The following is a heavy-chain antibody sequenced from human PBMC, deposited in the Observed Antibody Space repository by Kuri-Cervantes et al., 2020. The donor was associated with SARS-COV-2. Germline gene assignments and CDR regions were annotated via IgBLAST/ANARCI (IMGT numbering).Heavy chain of an antibody. D-gene: IGHD1-26*01. CDR3: ARPSLNTGSYFPD. V-gene: IGHV3-7*03. CDR2: IDQDGYEK. J-gene: IGHJ4*02. Sequence: GGSLRLSCAASGFTVSSYWMGWVRQAPGKGLEWVANIDQDGYEKYFVDSVKGRFSISRDNAKNSLFLQMNSLRAEDTAIYFCARPSLNTGSYFPDWGRGTLVTVSS. CDR1: GFTVSSYW.